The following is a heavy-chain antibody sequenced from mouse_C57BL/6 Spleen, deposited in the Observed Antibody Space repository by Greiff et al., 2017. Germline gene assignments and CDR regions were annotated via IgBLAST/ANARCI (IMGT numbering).Heavy chain of an antibody. J-gene: IGHJ3*01. D-gene: IGHD2-4*01. Sequence: VQLQQSGPELVKPGASVKMSCKASGYTFPDYNMHWVKQSHGKSLAGIGYINPNNGGTSYNQKFKGKATLTVNKSSSTAYMELRSLTSEDSAVYDFATGDYDGAGFAYWGQGTLVTVSA. CDR1: GYTFPDYN. V-gene: IGHV1-22*01. CDR3: ATGDYDGAGFAY. CDR2: INPNNGGT.